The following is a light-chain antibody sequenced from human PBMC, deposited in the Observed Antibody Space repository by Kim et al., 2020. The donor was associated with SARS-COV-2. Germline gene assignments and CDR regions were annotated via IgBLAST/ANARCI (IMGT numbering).Light chain of an antibody. CDR1: SGSIASNY. V-gene: IGLV6-57*02. CDR3: QSYDSSNHVV. CDR2: EDN. Sequence: KTVTSACTGSSGSIASNYVRGYQQRPGSAPTTVIYEDNQRPSGVPDRFSGSIDSSSNSASLTISGLKTEDEADYYCQSYDSSNHVVFGGGTQLTVL. J-gene: IGLJ2*01.